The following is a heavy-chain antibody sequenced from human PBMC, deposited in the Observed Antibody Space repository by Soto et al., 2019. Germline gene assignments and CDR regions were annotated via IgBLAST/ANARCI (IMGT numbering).Heavy chain of an antibody. D-gene: IGHD6-13*01. V-gene: IGHV1-46*01. CDR1: GYTFTSYY. J-gene: IGHJ5*02. CDR2: INPSGGST. CDR3: ARDGRREVLGIAAAGPNWFDP. Sequence: ASVKVSCKASGYTFTSYYMHLVRQAPGQGLEWMGIINPSGGSTSYAQKFQGRVTMTRDTSTSTVYMELSSLRSEDTAVYYCARDGRREVLGIAAAGPNWFDPWGQGTLVTVSS.